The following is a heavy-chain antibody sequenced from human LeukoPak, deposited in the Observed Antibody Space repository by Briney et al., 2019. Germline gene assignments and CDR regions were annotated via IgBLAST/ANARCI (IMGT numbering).Heavy chain of an antibody. CDR2: ISGSGGTT. CDR1: GFTFSSYA. J-gene: IGHJ4*02. Sequence: GGSPRLSCAASGFTFSSYAMSWVRQAPGKGLEWVSAISGSGGTTDYADSVKGRFTISRDNSMNTLYLQMNSLRAEDTAVYYCAKPMTTLTNAVAYWGQGTLVTVSS. V-gene: IGHV3-23*01. D-gene: IGHD4-17*01. CDR3: AKPMTTLTNAVAY.